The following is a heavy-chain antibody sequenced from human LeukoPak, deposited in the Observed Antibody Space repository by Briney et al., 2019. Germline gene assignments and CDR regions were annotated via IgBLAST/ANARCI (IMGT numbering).Heavy chain of an antibody. D-gene: IGHD3-10*01. Sequence: GGSLRLSCAASGFTFSSYAIHWVRQAPGKGLEWVALISFDGSNKYYADSMKGRFTISRDNSKNTLYLQMNSLRAEDTAVYYCARGPGAYYYGSGNSFDPWGQGTLVTVSS. J-gene: IGHJ5*02. V-gene: IGHV3-30*04. CDR2: ISFDGSNK. CDR1: GFTFSSYA. CDR3: ARGPGAYYYGSGNSFDP.